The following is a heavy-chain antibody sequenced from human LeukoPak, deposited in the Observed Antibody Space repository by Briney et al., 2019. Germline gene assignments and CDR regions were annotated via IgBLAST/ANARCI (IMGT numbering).Heavy chain of an antibody. CDR3: ARLSVDTAIIHAFDI. V-gene: IGHV4-59*08. D-gene: IGHD5-18*01. Sequence: SETLSLTCTVSGGSISSYYWSWIRQPPGKGLEWIGYIYYSGSTNYNPSLKSRVTISVDTSKNQFSLKLSSVTAADTAVYYCARLSVDTAIIHAFDIWGQGTMVTVSS. J-gene: IGHJ3*02. CDR2: IYYSGST. CDR1: GGSISSYY.